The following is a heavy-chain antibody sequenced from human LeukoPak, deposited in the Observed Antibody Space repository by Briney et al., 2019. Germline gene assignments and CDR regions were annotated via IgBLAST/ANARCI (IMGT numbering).Heavy chain of an antibody. CDR3: AKGVYTYYYDSSGYFGY. CDR2: ISGSGGST. CDR1: GFTFSSYE. Sequence: GGSLRLSCAASGFTFSSYEMNWVRQAPGKGLEWVSAISGSGGSTYYADSVKGRFTISRDNSKNTLYLQMNSLRAEDTAVYYCAKGVYTYYYDSSGYFGYWGQGTLVTVSS. D-gene: IGHD3-22*01. V-gene: IGHV3-23*01. J-gene: IGHJ4*02.